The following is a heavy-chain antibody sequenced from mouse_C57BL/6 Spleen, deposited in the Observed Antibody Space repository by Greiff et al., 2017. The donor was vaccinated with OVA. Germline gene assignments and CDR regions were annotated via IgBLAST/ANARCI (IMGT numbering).Heavy chain of an antibody. CDR1: GYTFTSYW. V-gene: IGHV1-61*01. J-gene: IGHJ2*01. Sequence: QVQLQQPGAELVRPGSSVKLSCKASGYTFTSYWMDWVKQRPGQGLEWIGNIYPSDSETHYNQKFKDKATLTVDKSSSTAYMQLSSLTSEDSAVYYCARGESNWGYWGQGTTLTVSS. CDR2: IYPSDSET. CDR3: ARGESNWGY. D-gene: IGHD4-1*01.